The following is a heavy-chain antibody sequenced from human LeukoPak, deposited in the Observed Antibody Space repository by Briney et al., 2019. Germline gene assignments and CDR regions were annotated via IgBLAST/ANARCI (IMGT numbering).Heavy chain of an antibody. V-gene: IGHV1-69*05. CDR1: GGTFSSYA. CDR2: IIPIFGTA. Sequence: SVKVSCKASGGTFSSYAISWVQQAPGQGLEWMGGIIPIFGTANYAQKFQGRVTITTDESTSTAYMELSSLRSEDTAVYYCARDSGYSGRLVSRGNYFDYWGQGTLVTVSS. CDR3: ARDSGYSGRLVSRGNYFDY. J-gene: IGHJ4*02. D-gene: IGHD5-12*01.